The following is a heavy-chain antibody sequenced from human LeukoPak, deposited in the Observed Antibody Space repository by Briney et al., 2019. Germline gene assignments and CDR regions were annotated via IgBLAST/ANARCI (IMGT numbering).Heavy chain of an antibody. D-gene: IGHD4-11*01. CDR1: GCTMSSYD. CDR3: ARVRAYSTNTPLSFDI. J-gene: IGHJ3*02. V-gene: IGHV4-59*01. Sequence: PSETLSLTCTASGCTMSSYDLRWIRQPPGKQLDWIADIFSSGSTNYSPSLKRRVSMSVDTSKNQFSLSLSSVTAADTAVYYCARVRAYSTNTPLSFDIWGQGTMVTVSS. CDR2: IFSSGST.